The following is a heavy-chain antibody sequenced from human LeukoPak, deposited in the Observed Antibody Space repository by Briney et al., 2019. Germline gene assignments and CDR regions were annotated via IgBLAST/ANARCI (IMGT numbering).Heavy chain of an antibody. Sequence: SETLSLTCTVSGGSISSSSYYWGWIRQPPGKGLEWIGSIYYSGSTYYNPSLKSRVTISVDTSKNQFSLKLSSVTAADTAVYYCAREQLEGYGSGSYYLGYYYYYMDVWGKGTTVTVSS. CDR2: IYYSGST. CDR1: GGSISSSSYY. V-gene: IGHV4-39*07. D-gene: IGHD3-10*01. CDR3: AREQLEGYGSGSYYLGYYYYYMDV. J-gene: IGHJ6*03.